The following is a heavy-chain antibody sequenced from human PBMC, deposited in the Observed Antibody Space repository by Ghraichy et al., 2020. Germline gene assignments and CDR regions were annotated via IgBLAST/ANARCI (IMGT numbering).Heavy chain of an antibody. V-gene: IGHV1-69*13. D-gene: IGHD1-26*01. Sequence: SVKVSCKASGGTFSSYAISWVRQAPGQGLEWMGGIIPIFGTANYAQKFQGRVTITADESTSTAYMELSSLRSEDTAVYYCARGTIPELLTLDFDYWGQGTLVTVSS. CDR1: GGTFSSYA. CDR2: IIPIFGTA. CDR3: ARGTIPELLTLDFDY. J-gene: IGHJ4*02.